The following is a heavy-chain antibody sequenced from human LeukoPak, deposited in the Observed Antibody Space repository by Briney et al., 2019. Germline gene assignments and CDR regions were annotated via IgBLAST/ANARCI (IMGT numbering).Heavy chain of an antibody. J-gene: IGHJ4*02. Sequence: GGSLRLSCAASGFTFSSYWMHWFRQAPGKGLVWVSRINSNGSSTSYAASVKGRFTLSRDNAKHTLYLQMNSLRAEDTAVYYCASSHYLSYWGQGALVTVSS. CDR3: ASSHYLSY. CDR2: INSNGSST. CDR1: GFTFSSYW. D-gene: IGHD3-10*01. V-gene: IGHV3-74*01.